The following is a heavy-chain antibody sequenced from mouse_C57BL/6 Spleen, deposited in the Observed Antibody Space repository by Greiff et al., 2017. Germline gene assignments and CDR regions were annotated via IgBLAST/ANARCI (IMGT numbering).Heavy chain of an antibody. CDR3: ARSDYYVISSNYFVF. CDR2: IGPSDSYT. CDR1: GYTFPSYW. J-gene: IGHJ2*01. V-gene: IGHV1-59*01. Sequence: QVQLQQPGAELVRPGTSVKLSCKASGYTFPSYWMPWVQQRPGQGLEWIGVIGPSDSYTNSTQKFKGKATLTVDTSSSTAYMQLSSLTSEDSAVYYCARSDYYVISSNYFVFGGPGTTLTVSS. D-gene: IGHD1-1*01.